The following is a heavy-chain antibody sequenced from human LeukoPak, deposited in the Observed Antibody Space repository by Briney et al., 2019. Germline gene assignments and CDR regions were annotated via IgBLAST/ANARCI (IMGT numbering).Heavy chain of an antibody. V-gene: IGHV3-53*01. Sequence: GGSLRLSCAASGFTVSSNYMSWVRQAPGKGLEWVSVIYSGGSTYYADSVKGRFTISRDNSKNTLYLQMNSLRAEDTAVYYCASHLGYCSGGSCPHFYFDYWGQGTLVTVSS. D-gene: IGHD2-15*01. CDR1: GFTVSSNY. CDR2: IYSGGST. CDR3: ASHLGYCSGGSCPHFYFDY. J-gene: IGHJ4*02.